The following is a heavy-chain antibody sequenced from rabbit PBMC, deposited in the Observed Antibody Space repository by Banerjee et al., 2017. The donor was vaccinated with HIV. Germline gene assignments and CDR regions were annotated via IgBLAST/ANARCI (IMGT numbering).Heavy chain of an antibody. CDR3: ARTKNSGAYGLDL. Sequence: QSLEESGGDLVKPGASLTLTCTASGFSFSSSYYMCWVRQAPGKGLEWIACIYAGSSGSTYYASWAKGRFTISKTSSTTVTLQMTSLTVADTATYFCARTKNSGAYGLDLWGQGTLVTV. V-gene: IGHV1S40*01. CDR1: GFSFSSSYY. D-gene: IGHD6-1*01. J-gene: IGHJ3*01. CDR2: IYAGSSGST.